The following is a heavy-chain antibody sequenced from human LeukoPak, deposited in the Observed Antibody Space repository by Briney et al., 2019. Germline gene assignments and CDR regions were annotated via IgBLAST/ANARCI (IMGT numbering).Heavy chain of an antibody. V-gene: IGHV3-74*01. CDR1: GFTFSTYW. CDR3: ARGRYSYGAFDI. Sequence: GGSLRLSCAASGFTFSTYWMHWVRQAPGKGLVWVSRINSDGGSTSHADSVKGRFTISRDNAKNTLYLQLNSLRAEDTAVYYCARGRYSYGAFDIWGQGTMVTVSS. D-gene: IGHD5-18*01. CDR2: INSDGGST. J-gene: IGHJ3*02.